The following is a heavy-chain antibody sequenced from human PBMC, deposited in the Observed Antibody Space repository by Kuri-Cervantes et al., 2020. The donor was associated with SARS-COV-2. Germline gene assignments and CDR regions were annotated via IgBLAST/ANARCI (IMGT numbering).Heavy chain of an antibody. V-gene: IGHV1-69*04. CDR2: LSPVLRTT. CDR3: AVGGEYQMLGPYLNY. J-gene: IGHJ4*02. D-gene: IGHD3-16*01. Sequence: SVKVSCKASGDTFSAYAISWVRQAPGQGLEWMGRLSPVLRTTHYAQKLQGRLTITADNSTTTAYMGLGSLKSDDTAVYYCAVGGEYQMLGPYLNYWGQGTLVTVSS. CDR1: GDTFSAYA.